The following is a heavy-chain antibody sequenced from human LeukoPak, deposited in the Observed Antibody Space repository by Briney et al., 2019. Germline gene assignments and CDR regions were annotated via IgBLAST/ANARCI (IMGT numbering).Heavy chain of an antibody. V-gene: IGHV3-7*01. CDR3: ARDKVSGATLLDY. CDR2: IRQDGNEF. CDR1: EFTFGNYW. J-gene: IGHJ4*02. D-gene: IGHD1-26*01. Sequence: GGSLRLSCAASEFTFGNYWMSWVRQVPGKGPEWVANIRQDGNEFYYVDSVKGRFTITRDNARNSLYLQMNSLRVEDTAVYYCARDKVSGATLLDYWGQGTLVTVSS.